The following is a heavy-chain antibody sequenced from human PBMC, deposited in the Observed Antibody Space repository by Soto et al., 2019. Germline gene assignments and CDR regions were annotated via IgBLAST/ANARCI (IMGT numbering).Heavy chain of an antibody. CDR1: GFTFSSYS. CDR2: ISSSSSYI. D-gene: IGHD5-18*01. Sequence: EVQLVESGGGLVKPGGSLRLSCAASGFTFSSYSMNWVRQAPGKGLEWVSSISSSSSYIYYADSVKGRFTISRDNAKNSLYLQMNSLRAEDTAVYYCARDGYSYGDNWFDPWGQGTLVTVSS. CDR3: ARDGYSYGDNWFDP. V-gene: IGHV3-21*01. J-gene: IGHJ5*02.